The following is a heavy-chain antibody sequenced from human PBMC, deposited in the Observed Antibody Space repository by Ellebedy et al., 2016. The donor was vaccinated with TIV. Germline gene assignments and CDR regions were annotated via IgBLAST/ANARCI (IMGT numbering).Heavy chain of an antibody. J-gene: IGHJ6*02. D-gene: IGHD2-15*01. CDR1: GGSISSSSYY. Sequence: MPSETLSLTCTVSGGSISSSSYYWGWIRQPPGKGLEWIGSIYYSGSTYYNPSLKSRVTISVDTSKNQFSLKLSSVTAADTAGYYCARVVFDSVAPQYCSGGSCYSAFYGMDVWGQGTTVTVSS. V-gene: IGHV4-39*07. CDR2: IYYSGST. CDR3: ARVVFDSVAPQYCSGGSCYSAFYGMDV.